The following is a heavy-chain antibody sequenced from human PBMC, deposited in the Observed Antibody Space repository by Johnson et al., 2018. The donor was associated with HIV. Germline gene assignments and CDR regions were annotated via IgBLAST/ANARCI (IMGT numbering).Heavy chain of an antibody. Sequence: VQLVESGGGLVQPGGSLRLSCVASELTSSNYAISWVRQAPGQGLEWVSAISASGRDIYYGDSVKGRFTISRDNSKSTVFLQMSNLRPEDTAVYYCAKGRKWNDVGNDALDIWGQGTVVTGSS. V-gene: IGHV3-23*04. CDR2: ISASGRDI. D-gene: IGHD1-1*01. J-gene: IGHJ3*02. CDR3: AKGRKWNDVGNDALDI. CDR1: ELTSSNYA.